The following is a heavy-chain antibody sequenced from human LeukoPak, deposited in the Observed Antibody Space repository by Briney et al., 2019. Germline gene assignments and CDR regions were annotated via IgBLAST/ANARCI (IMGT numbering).Heavy chain of an antibody. CDR3: ASVLGCRSTSCPFDY. CDR1: GFTSISYS. Sequence: GRSLRLSCAASGFTSISYSMNWVRQAPGKGLEWDSSISSSSSYIYYADSVKGRFTISRDNAKNSLYLQMNSLRAEDTAVYYCASVLGCRSTSCPFDYWGQGTLVSVSS. D-gene: IGHD2-2*01. V-gene: IGHV3-21*01. CDR2: ISSSSSYI. J-gene: IGHJ4*02.